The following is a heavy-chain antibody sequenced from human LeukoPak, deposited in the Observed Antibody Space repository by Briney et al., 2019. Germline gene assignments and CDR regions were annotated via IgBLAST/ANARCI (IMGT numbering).Heavy chain of an antibody. CDR1: GYTFTGYY. Sequence: ASVTVSCKASGYTFTGYYIHWVRQAPGQGLECLGWINPNSGGTNYAQKFQGRVTMASDTSISTAYMEPSSLRSDDTAVYYCARAGGGSPFDSWGQGTLVTVSS. D-gene: IGHD3-16*01. CDR3: ARAGGGSPFDS. J-gene: IGHJ4*02. V-gene: IGHV1-2*02. CDR2: INPNSGGT.